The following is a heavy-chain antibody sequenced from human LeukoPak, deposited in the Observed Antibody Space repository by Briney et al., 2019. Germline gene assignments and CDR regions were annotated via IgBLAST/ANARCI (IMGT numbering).Heavy chain of an antibody. J-gene: IGHJ4*02. CDR1: GFTFSSYG. CDR3: ARDQGRVTIFGVVISYNVYPGY. D-gene: IGHD3-3*01. V-gene: IGHV3-7*01. Sequence: PGGSLRLSCAASGFTFSSYGMHWVRQAPGKGLEWVANIKQDGSEKYYVDSVKGRFTISRDNAKNSLYLQMNSLRAEDTAVYYCARDQGRVTIFGVVISYNVYPGYWGQGTLVTVSS. CDR2: IKQDGSEK.